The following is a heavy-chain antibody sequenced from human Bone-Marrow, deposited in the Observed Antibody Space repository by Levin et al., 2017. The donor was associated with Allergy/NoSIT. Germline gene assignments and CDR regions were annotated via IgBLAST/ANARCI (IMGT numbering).Heavy chain of an antibody. CDR3: ARGGRYMVRRGSIDY. J-gene: IGHJ4*02. D-gene: IGHD3-10*01. CDR1: GGSISSYY. CDR2: IYYSGST. V-gene: IGHV4-59*01. Sequence: KASETLSLTCTVSGGSISSYYWSWIRQPPGKGLEWIGYIYYSGSTNYNPSLKSRVTISVDTSKNQFSLKLSSVTAADTAVYYCARGGRYMVRRGSIDYWGQGTLVTVSS.